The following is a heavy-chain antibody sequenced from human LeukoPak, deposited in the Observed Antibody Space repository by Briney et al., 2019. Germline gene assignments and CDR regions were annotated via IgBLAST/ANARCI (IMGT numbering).Heavy chain of an antibody. D-gene: IGHD1-26*01. Sequence: SVKVSCKASGFTLFNSAVHWVRQARGQSLEWIGWIVVGSGDARYAQRFQERLTITRDKSTSTAYMELSSLRSEDTAVYSCAADRNLGATTGFGFWGQGTLVTVSS. V-gene: IGHV1-58*01. CDR2: IVVGSGDA. J-gene: IGHJ4*02. CDR1: GFTLFNSA. CDR3: AADRNLGATTGFGF.